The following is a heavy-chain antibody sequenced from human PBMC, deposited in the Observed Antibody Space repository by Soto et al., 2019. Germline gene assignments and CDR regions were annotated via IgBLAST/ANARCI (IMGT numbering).Heavy chain of an antibody. D-gene: IGHD3-3*01. CDR2: LVVGTGRT. CDR3: AADGHRDDFWSSYPYYYYAMDV. V-gene: IGHV1-58*01. Sequence: GASVTVPCTASGLTFRRTAVQWMRQASGQRLAWIGRLVVGTGRTTYAQILQERIAINRDMYTKTAYMELSGLRPEDTAIYYCAADGHRDDFWSSYPYYYYAMDVWGQGTTVTVSS. J-gene: IGHJ6*02. CDR1: GLTFRRTA.